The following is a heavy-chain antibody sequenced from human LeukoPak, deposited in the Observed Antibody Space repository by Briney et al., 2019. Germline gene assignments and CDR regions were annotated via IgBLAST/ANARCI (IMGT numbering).Heavy chain of an antibody. D-gene: IGHD5-18*01. J-gene: IGHJ5*02. CDR3: ARRGYTYGWGWFDP. V-gene: IGHV4-34*01. Sequence: PSETLSLTCGVYGGSFSDYYWSWIRQPPGKGLEWIGEINHSGSTNYNPSLKSRVTISVDTSKNQFSLKVDSVTAADTAVYYCARRGYTYGWGWFDPWGQGTLVTVSS. CDR1: GGSFSDYY. CDR2: INHSGST.